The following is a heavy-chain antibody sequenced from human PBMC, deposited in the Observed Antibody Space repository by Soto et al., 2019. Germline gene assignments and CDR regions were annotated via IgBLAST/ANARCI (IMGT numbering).Heavy chain of an antibody. V-gene: IGHV3-7*05. Sequence: EAHLVESGGGLVQPGGSLRLSCAASGFNFNTYWMSWVRQAPGKGLERVAIIKQDGSEKLYVDSLEGRFTISRDNAKKSLYLQMDSLRVDDTAVYYCAGGTGWLSDSWGQGTLVIVSS. CDR1: GFNFNTYW. CDR3: AGGTGWLSDS. CDR2: IKQDGSEK. J-gene: IGHJ4*02. D-gene: IGHD3-9*01.